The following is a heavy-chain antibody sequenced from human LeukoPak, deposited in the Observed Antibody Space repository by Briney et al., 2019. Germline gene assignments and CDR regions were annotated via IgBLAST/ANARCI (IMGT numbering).Heavy chain of an antibody. V-gene: IGHV3-30*18. CDR3: PKDQGGGYCSTTSCYYYGMDV. Sequence: PGGSLRLSCAASGFTFDDYGMHWVRQAPGKGLEWVAVISYDGSNKYYADSVKGRFTISRDNSKNTLYLQMNSLRAEDTAVYYCPKDQGGGYCSTTSCYYYGMDVWGQGTTVTVSS. CDR2: ISYDGSNK. CDR1: GFTFDDYG. J-gene: IGHJ6*02. D-gene: IGHD2-2*01.